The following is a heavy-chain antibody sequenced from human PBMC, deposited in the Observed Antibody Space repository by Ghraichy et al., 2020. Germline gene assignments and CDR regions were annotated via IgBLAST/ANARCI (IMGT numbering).Heavy chain of an antibody. V-gene: IGHV4-30-2*01. J-gene: IGHJ6*03. D-gene: IGHD3-3*01. CDR3: ASQFDYDFWSGNYYYYMDV. Sequence: SQTLSLTCAVSSGSISSGGYSWSWIRQPPGKGLEWIGYIYHSGSTYYNPSLKSRVTISVDRSKNQFSLKLSSVTAADTAVYYCASQFDYDFWSGNYYYYMDVWGKGTTVTVSS. CDR1: SGSISSGGYS. CDR2: IYHSGST.